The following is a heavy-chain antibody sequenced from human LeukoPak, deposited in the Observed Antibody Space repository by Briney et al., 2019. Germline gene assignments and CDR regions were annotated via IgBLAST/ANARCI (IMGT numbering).Heavy chain of an antibody. CDR2: IYYSGST. CDR3: ATDRGYGYFGY. D-gene: IGHD5-18*01. J-gene: IGHJ4*02. CDR1: GGSISSYY. Sequence: SETLSLTCTVSGGSISSYYWSWIRQPPGKGLEWIGYIYYSGSTKYNPSLESRVSISIDTSKNQFSLKLTSVTAADTAVYYCATDRGYGYFGYWGQGTLVTVSS. V-gene: IGHV4-59*01.